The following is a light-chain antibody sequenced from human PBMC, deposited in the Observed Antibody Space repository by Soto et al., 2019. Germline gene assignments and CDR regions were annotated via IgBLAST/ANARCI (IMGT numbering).Light chain of an antibody. CDR1: SSDIGGYNY. CDR2: EVS. V-gene: IGLV2-8*01. J-gene: IGLJ1*01. Sequence: SVLTKAPSASGFHCRSGTISCTATSSDIGGYNYVSWYQQHPGKAPKLMIYEVSMRPAGVPDRSPGSKSGNTASLTVSGLHAEDKADYYCSSYAGNTWVFGTGTKVTVL. CDR3: SSYAGNTWV.